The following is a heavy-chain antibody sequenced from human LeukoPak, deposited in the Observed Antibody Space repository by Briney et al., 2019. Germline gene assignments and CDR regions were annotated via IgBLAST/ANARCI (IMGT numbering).Heavy chain of an antibody. D-gene: IGHD3-22*01. CDR3: ARATMIVVVPNRTRDFDY. V-gene: IGHV4-34*01. CDR1: GGSFSGYY. CDR2: INHSGST. Sequence: ASETLSLTCAVYGGSFSGYYWSWIRQPPGKGLEWIGEINHSGSTNYNPSLKRRVPISVDTSKNQFSLKLSSVTAADTAVYYCARATMIVVVPNRTRDFDYWGQGTLVTVSS. J-gene: IGHJ4*02.